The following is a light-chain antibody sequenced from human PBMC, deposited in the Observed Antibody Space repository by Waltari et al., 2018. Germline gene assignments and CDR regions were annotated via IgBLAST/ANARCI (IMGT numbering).Light chain of an antibody. CDR1: QNISPY. V-gene: IGKV1-39*01. Sequence: DIQMTQSPSSLSVSVGDRVTITCRASQNISPYVNWYQQKPGKAPKLLIYGASNLQTGVPSRFSGRGSGTEFTLTISRLQPEDFATYYCQRSYTSPYSFGQGTRLEIK. CDR2: GAS. J-gene: IGKJ2*03. CDR3: QRSYTSPYS.